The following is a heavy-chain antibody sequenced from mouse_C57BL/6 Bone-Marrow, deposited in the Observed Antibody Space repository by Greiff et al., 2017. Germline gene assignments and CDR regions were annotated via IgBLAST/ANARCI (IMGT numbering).Heavy chain of an antibody. V-gene: IGHV1-19*01. J-gene: IGHJ1*03. D-gene: IGHD1-1*01. Sequence: VQLQQSGPVLVKPGASVKMSCKASGYTFTDYYMNWVKQSHGKSLEWIGVINPYNGGTSYNQKFKGKATLTVDKSSSTAYMELNSLTSEDSAVYYCARDWYYGYWYFDVWGTGTTVTVSS. CDR2: INPYNGGT. CDR1: GYTFTDYY. CDR3: ARDWYYGYWYFDV.